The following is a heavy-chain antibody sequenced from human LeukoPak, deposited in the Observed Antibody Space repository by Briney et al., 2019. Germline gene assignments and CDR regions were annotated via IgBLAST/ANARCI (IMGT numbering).Heavy chain of an antibody. Sequence: PGGSLRLSCAASGFTFSSYAMSWVRLAPGKGLEWVSAISGSGGSTYYADSVKGRFTISRDNSKNTLYLQMNSLRAEDTAVYYCAKGPYYDFWSGYSPGGSWFDPWGQGTLVTVSS. CDR1: GFTFSSYA. J-gene: IGHJ5*02. CDR3: AKGPYYDFWSGYSPGGSWFDP. V-gene: IGHV3-23*01. CDR2: ISGSGGST. D-gene: IGHD3-3*01.